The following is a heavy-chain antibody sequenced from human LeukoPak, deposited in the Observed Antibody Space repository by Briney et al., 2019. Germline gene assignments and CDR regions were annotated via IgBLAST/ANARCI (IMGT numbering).Heavy chain of an antibody. J-gene: IGHJ3*02. CDR1: GGSISSYY. CDR3: ARRGYCTSRSCSKSGEVAFDI. CDR2: IYYSGST. D-gene: IGHD2-8*01. Sequence: SETLSLTCTVSGGSISSYYWSWIRQPPGKGLEWIGYIYYSGSTNYNPSLKSRVTISVDTSKNQFSLKLSFVTAADTAVYYCARRGYCTSRSCSKSGEVAFDIWGQGTMVAVSS. V-gene: IGHV4-59*08.